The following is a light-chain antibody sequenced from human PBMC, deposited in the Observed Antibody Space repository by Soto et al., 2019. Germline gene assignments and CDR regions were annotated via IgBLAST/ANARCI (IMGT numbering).Light chain of an antibody. CDR2: DAS. CDR3: QQRSKWPPP. V-gene: IGKV3-11*01. CDR1: QSISTS. Sequence: EIVLTQSPATLSLSPGERATLSCRASQSISTSLALYQQKHGQAPRLLIFDASHRATGIPARFSGGGSGTDFTLTISSLEPEDVAVYYCQQRSKWPPPFGGGTKVEIK. J-gene: IGKJ4*01.